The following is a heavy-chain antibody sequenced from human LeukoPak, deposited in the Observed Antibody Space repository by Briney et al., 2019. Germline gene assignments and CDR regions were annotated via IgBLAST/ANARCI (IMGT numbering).Heavy chain of an antibody. CDR3: VRDETSGSGAFEY. D-gene: IGHD3-10*01. Sequence: SETLSLTCTVSGASITSYYWSWIRQPAGKGLEWIGRIHTSGSTNYNPSLKSRVTMSVDTSKNQFSLRLSSVTAADTAMYYCVRDETSGSGAFEYWGQGTLVTVSS. CDR1: GASITSYY. CDR2: IHTSGST. V-gene: IGHV4-4*07. J-gene: IGHJ4*02.